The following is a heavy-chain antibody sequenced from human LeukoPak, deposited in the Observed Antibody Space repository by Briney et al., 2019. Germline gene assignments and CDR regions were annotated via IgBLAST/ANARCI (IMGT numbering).Heavy chain of an antibody. CDR1: GGSISSGDYY. CDR3: ARGYGGNSLTFDY. J-gene: IGHJ4*02. Sequence: SETLSLTCTVSGGSISSGDYYWNWIRQPPGKSLEWIGYIFYSGSTYYNPSLKSRVNISVDTSKNQFSLKLSSVTAADTAVYYCARGYGGNSLTFDYWGQGTLVTVTS. V-gene: IGHV4-30-4*02. D-gene: IGHD4-23*01. CDR2: IFYSGST.